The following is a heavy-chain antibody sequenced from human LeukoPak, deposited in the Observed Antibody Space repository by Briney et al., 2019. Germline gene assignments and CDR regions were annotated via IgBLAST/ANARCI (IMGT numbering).Heavy chain of an antibody. CDR2: IKQDGSEK. J-gene: IGHJ4*02. V-gene: IGHV3-7*03. D-gene: IGHD6-13*01. CDR1: GFTFSSYW. CDR3: ARDRPAAAGNFDY. Sequence: PGGSLRLSCAASGFTFSSYWMSWVRQAPGKGLEWVANIKQDGSEKYYVDSVKGRFTISRDNAKNSLYLQMNSLRADDTALYYCARDRPAAAGNFDYWGQGTLVTVSS.